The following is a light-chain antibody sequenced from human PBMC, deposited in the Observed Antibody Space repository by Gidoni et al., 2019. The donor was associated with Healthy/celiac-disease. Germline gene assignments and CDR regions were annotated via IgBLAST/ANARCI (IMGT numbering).Light chain of an antibody. Sequence: DIVMTQSTDSLAVSLGERATINCKYSQSVLYSSNNKNYLAWYQQKPGQPPKLLIYLAYTRESWVPDRFSVSGSGTDFTLTISSLQAEDVAVYYCQQYYSTPPWTFGQGTKVEIK. CDR1: QSVLYSSNNKNY. CDR3: QQYYSTPPWT. CDR2: LAY. J-gene: IGKJ1*01. V-gene: IGKV4-1*01.